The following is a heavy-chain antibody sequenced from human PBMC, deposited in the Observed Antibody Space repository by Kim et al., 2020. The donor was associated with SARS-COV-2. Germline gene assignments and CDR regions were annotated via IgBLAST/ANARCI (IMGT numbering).Heavy chain of an antibody. V-gene: IGHV1-3*01. D-gene: IGHD2-15*01. Sequence: ASVKVSCKASEYSFTSHSMHWVRQAPGQSLEWLGWFTAGDGHLTYSQKFRGRVIFTWDTSATTAYLDLSGLRSADTAVYYCAKDYGGKYIDYWGQGTLVTVSS. CDR3: AKDYGGKYIDY. CDR2: FTAGDGHL. CDR1: EYSFTSHS. J-gene: IGHJ4*02.